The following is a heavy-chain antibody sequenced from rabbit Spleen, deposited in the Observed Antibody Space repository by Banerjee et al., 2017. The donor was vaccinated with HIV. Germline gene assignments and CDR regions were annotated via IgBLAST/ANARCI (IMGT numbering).Heavy chain of an antibody. CDR2: IYGGGSGST. D-gene: IGHD8-1*01. CDR1: GFDLNNYCY. V-gene: IGHV1S45*01. Sequence: QQQLEESGGGLVKPGGTLTLTCKASGFDLNNYCYMCWVRQAPGKGLEWIACIYGGGSGSTYYASWAKGRFTISKTSSTTVTLQMTSLTVADTATYFCARDAGSGDYIDVYFDLWGQGTLVTVS. CDR3: ARDAGSGDYIDVYFDL. J-gene: IGHJ4*01.